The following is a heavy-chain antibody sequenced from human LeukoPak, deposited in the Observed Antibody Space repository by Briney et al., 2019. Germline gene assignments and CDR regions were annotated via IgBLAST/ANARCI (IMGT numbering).Heavy chain of an antibody. CDR1: GFTFSSYW. V-gene: IGHV3-7*01. D-gene: IGHD1-26*01. Sequence: GGSLRLSCAASGFTFSSYWMSWARQAPGKGLEWVAIIKEDRNVKYYVDSVKGRFTISRDNAENSLYLQMNSLRADDTAVYYCAAGRGDYWGQGTLVTVSS. CDR2: IKEDRNVK. CDR3: AAGRGDY. J-gene: IGHJ4*02.